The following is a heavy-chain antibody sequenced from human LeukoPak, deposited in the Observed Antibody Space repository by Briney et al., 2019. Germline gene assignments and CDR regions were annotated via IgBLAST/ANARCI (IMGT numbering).Heavy chain of an antibody. CDR2: TYYRSKWYN. D-gene: IGHD3-3*01. CDR1: GDSVSSNSAA. J-gene: IGHJ4*02. V-gene: IGHV6-1*01. CDR3: ARCGYDFWSGYYTAFDY. Sequence: SQTLSLTYAISGDSVSSNSAAWNWIRQSPSRGLEWLGRTYYRSKWYNDYAVSVKSRITINPDTSKNQFSLQLYSVTPEDTAVYYCARCGYDFWSGYYTAFDYWGQGTLVTVSS.